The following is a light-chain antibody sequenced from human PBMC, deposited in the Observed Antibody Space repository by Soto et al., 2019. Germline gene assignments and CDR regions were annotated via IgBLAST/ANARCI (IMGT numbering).Light chain of an antibody. J-gene: IGKJ5*01. Sequence: DIQMTQSPSSVSASVGDRVTITCRASQDIGSWLAWYQQKPGKAPDLLIYGASSLQSGVPSRFYARGTGTDFTLTIISLQHEDFATYYCQQGGSFPITFGQETRLQIK. CDR1: QDIGSW. V-gene: IGKV1-12*01. CDR3: QQGGSFPIT. CDR2: GAS.